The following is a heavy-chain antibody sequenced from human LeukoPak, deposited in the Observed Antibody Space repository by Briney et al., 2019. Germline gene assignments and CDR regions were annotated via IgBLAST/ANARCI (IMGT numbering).Heavy chain of an antibody. CDR2: INSNGRST. Sequence: GGSLRLSCAASGHTLSTYWMHWVRQVPGKGLVWVSGINSNGRSTTYADSVKGRFTISRDNAKNTLYLQMNSLRAEDTAVYYCAKVGSGSYYHGSGSSHHFDYWGQGTLVTVSS. V-gene: IGHV3-74*01. CDR3: AKVGSGSYYHGSGSSHHFDY. D-gene: IGHD3-10*01. J-gene: IGHJ4*02. CDR1: GHTLSTYW.